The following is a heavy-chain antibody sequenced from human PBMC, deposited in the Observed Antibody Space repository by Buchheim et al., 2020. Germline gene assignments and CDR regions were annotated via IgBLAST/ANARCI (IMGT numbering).Heavy chain of an antibody. CDR1: GFTFSNAW. D-gene: IGHD2-21*02. Sequence: EVQLVESGGGLVKPGGSLRLSCAASGFTFSNAWMSWVRQAPGKGLEWVGRIKSKTDGGTTDYAAPVKGRFTISRDDSKNTLYLQMNSLKTEDTPVYYCTTYIVVVTATSRAVATLVDYWGQGTL. V-gene: IGHV3-15*01. J-gene: IGHJ4*02. CDR3: TTYIVVVTATSRAVATLVDY. CDR2: IKSKTDGGTT.